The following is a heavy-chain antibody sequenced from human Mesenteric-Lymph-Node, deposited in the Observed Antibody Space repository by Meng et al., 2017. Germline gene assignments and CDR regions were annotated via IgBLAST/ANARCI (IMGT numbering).Heavy chain of an antibody. V-gene: IGHV3-21*01. CDR3: ARDTPGLLFDY. CDR2: ISSSSNYI. CDR1: GFTFSSDT. D-gene: IGHD5-18*01. Sequence: EVQLVEPVGGLVKPGGSLRLSCAASGFTFSSDTMNWVRRAPGKGLEWVSSISSSSNYIYSADSVKGRFTISRDNAKNSLYLQMNSLRAEDTAVYYCARDTPGLLFDYWGQGTLVTVSS. J-gene: IGHJ4*02.